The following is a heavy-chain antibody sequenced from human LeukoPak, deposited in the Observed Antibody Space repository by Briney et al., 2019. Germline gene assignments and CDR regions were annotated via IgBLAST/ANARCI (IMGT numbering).Heavy chain of an antibody. D-gene: IGHD1-26*01. J-gene: IGHJ3*02. Sequence: PSETLSLTCTVSGGSISSYYWSWIRQPAGKGLEWIGRIYTSGSTNYNPSLKSRVTMSVDTSKNQFSLKLSSVTAADTAVYYCARVLTVGLAYDAFDIWGQGTMVTVSS. CDR2: IYTSGST. CDR3: ARVLTVGLAYDAFDI. CDR1: GGSISSYY. V-gene: IGHV4-4*07.